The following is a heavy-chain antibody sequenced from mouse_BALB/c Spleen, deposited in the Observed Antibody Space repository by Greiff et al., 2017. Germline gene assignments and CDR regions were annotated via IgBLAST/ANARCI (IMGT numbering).Heavy chain of an antibody. CDR1: GYTFTSYW. D-gene: IGHD1-2*01. J-gene: IGHJ2*01. Sequence: EVKLVESGTVLARPGASVKMSCKASGYTFTSYWMHWVKQRPGQGLEWIGAIYPGNSDTSYNQKFKGKAKLTAVTSTSTAYMELSSLTNEDSAVYYCTRGLITTATYFDYWGQGTTLTVSS. CDR3: TRGLITTATYFDY. V-gene: IGHV1-5*01. CDR2: IYPGNSDT.